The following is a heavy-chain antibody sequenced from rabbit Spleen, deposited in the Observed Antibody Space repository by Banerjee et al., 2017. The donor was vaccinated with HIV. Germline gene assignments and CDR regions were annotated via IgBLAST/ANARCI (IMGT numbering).Heavy chain of an antibody. D-gene: IGHD4-2*01. CDR3: VRDQAGYAGFGPFYFNL. CDR2: IATGSSGFT. J-gene: IGHJ4*01. CDR1: GFSFIAGYY. V-gene: IGHV1S40*01. Sequence: QSLEESGGGLVQPEGSLTLTCKASGFSFIAGYYMCWVRQAPGKGLEWIACIATGSSGFTYYASWAKGRFTCSKASSTTVTLQMTSLTVADTATYFCVRDQAGYAGFGPFYFNLWGPGTLVTVS.